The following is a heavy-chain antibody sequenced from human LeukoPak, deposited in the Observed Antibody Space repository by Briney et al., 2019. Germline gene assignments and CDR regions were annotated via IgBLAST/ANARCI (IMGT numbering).Heavy chain of an antibody. CDR1: GYTFTSYY. Sequence: ASVKVSCKASGYTFTSYYIHWVRQAPGQGLEWMGIIYPGGGSTSYAQKFQGRVTMTRDMSTSTVYMELSRLRSDDTAVYYCARDRSPAPGRSYGRGHFDYWGQGTLVTVSS. V-gene: IGHV1-46*01. D-gene: IGHD5-18*01. CDR2: IYPGGGST. CDR3: ARDRSPAPGRSYGRGHFDY. J-gene: IGHJ4*02.